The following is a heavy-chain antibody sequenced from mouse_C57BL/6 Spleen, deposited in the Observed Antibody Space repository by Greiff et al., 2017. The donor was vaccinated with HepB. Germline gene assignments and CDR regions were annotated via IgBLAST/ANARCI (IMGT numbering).Heavy chain of an antibody. CDR3: ARDSNYLYYYAMDY. Sequence: VQLQQPGTELVKPGASVKLSCKASGYTFPSYWMHWVKQRPGQGLEWIGNINPSNGGTNYNEKFKSKATLTVDKSSSTAYMPLSSLTSEDSAVYYCARDSNYLYYYAMDYWGLGTSVTVSS. CDR1: GYTFPSYW. D-gene: IGHD2-5*01. V-gene: IGHV1-53*01. CDR2: INPSNGGT. J-gene: IGHJ4*01.